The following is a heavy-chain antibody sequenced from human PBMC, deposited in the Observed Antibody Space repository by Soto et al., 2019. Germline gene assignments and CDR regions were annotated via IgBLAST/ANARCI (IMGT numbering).Heavy chain of an antibody. D-gene: IGHD6-6*01. CDR1: GFTLSRQA. J-gene: IGHJ4*02. CDR2: LSYDGIAQ. Sequence: QEQLVESGGDVVQPGGSLRLSCAASGFTLSRQAMHWVRQAPGKGLEWVAVLSYDGIAQYYADSVKGRFTISRDNSKNTLYLQMNSLRVEDTALYYCVKGGWYGSSSPSARWGQGTLVTVSS. CDR3: VKGGWYGSSSPSAR. V-gene: IGHV3-30*18.